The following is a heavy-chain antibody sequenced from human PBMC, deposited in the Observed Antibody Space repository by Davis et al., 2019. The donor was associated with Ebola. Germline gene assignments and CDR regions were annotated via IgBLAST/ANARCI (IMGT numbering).Heavy chain of an antibody. V-gene: IGHV4-59*08. CDR1: GGSITTYY. CDR3: ARLSYYYDDSAYSRPYNWFDP. J-gene: IGHJ5*02. CDR2: LHYSGST. D-gene: IGHD3-22*01. Sequence: MPGGSLRLSCTVSGGSITTYYWGWIRQSPGKGLEWIGYLHYSGSTNYNPSLKSRVTTSVATSKNQFSLKLTSVTAADTAVYYCARLSYYYDDSAYSRPYNWFDPWGQGTLVTVSS.